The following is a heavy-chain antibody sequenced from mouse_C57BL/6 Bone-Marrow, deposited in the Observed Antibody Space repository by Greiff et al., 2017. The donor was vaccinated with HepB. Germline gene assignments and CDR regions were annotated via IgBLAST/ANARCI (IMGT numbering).Heavy chain of an antibody. CDR1: GFTIKDDY. J-gene: IGHJ3*01. V-gene: IGHV14-4*01. CDR2: IDPEDGDT. D-gene: IGHD1-1*01. Sequence: EVQLQQSGAELVRPGASVKLSCTASGFTIKDDYMHWVKQRPEQGLEWIGWIDPEDGDTEYASKFQGKATITADTSSNTAYLQLSSLTSGDTAVYYWSTRRGRSVWLVYWGEASLVSVCA. CDR3: STRRGRSVWLVY.